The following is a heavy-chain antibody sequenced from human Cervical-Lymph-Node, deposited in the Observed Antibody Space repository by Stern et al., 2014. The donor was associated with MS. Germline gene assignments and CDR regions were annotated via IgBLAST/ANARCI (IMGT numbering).Heavy chain of an antibody. J-gene: IGHJ4*02. CDR3: ARIVVVPAAMRHFDY. CDR1: GFSLSNARMG. CDR2: IFSNDEK. D-gene: IGHD2-2*01. Sequence: QVTLRESGPVLVKPTETLTLTCTVSGFSLSNARMGVSWIRQPPGKALEWLAHIFSNDEKPYSTSLKSRLTISKDPPKSQGVLTMTNMDPVDTATYYCARIVVVPAAMRHFDYWGQGTLVTVSS. V-gene: IGHV2-26*01.